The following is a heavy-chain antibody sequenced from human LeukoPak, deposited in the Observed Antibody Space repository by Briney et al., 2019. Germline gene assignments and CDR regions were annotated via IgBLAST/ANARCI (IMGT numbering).Heavy chain of an antibody. J-gene: IGHJ4*02. CDR2: IYYSGST. V-gene: IGHV4-59*01. D-gene: IGHD1-26*01. CDR3: ARAAYSGSYHSDY. Sequence: IRQXXXXGLEXIGYIYYSGSTNYNPSLKSRVTISVDTSKNQFSLKLSSVTAADTAVYYCARAAYSGSYHSDYWGQGTLVTVSS.